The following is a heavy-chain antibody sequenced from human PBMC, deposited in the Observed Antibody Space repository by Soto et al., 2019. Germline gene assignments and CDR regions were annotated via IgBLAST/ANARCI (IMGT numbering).Heavy chain of an antibody. J-gene: IGHJ4*02. CDR3: AREAVTDGDY. D-gene: IGHD4-17*01. V-gene: IGHV3-48*01. CDR2: ISSSSSTI. Sequence: VQLVESGGGLVQPGGSLRLSCAASGFTFSSYSMNWVRQAPGKGLEWVSYISSSSSTIYYADSVKGRFTISRDNAKNSLYLQMNSLRAEDTAVYYCAREAVTDGDYWGQGTLVTVSS. CDR1: GFTFSSYS.